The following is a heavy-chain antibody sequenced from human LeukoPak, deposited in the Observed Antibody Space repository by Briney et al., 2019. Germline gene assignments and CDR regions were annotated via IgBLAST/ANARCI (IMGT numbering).Heavy chain of an antibody. V-gene: IGHV4-31*11. CDR2: VYHTGNT. J-gene: IGHJ5*02. Sequence: SETLSLTCAVTGFSISSGGYSWNWIRHHPGRGLEWIGHVYHTGNTYYNPSLKSRLTISVDTSNKHISLKLTSVTAADTAVYYCAREGEYGDSDHWGQGTLVTVSS. D-gene: IGHD4-17*01. CDR1: GFSISSGGYS. CDR3: AREGEYGDSDH.